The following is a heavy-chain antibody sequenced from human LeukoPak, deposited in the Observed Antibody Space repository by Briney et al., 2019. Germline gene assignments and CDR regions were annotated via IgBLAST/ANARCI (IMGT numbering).Heavy chain of an antibody. CDR2: ISSSSSTI. Sequence: GGSLRLSCAASGFTFSSYSMNWVRQAPGRGLEWVSYISSSSSTIYYADSVKGRFTISRDNAKNSLYLQMNSLRAEVTAVYYCARVGATGGAFDIWGQGTMVTVSS. J-gene: IGHJ3*02. CDR1: GFTFSSYS. CDR3: ARVGATGGAFDI. D-gene: IGHD1-26*01. V-gene: IGHV3-48*01.